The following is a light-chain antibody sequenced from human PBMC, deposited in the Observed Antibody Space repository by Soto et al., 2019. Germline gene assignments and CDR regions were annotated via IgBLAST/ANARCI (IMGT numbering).Light chain of an antibody. V-gene: IGKV2-24*01. Sequence: EIVLTQTPLLSPVTLGQPASISCRSSRSLVASDGNAYLTWLHQRPGQPPRPLIFKVSQRLSGVTDRFRGSGQGTDFTLPISRVEAEDVGNYFCMQATQLRTFGQGTRMEIK. CDR3: MQATQLRT. CDR2: KVS. J-gene: IGKJ5*01. CDR1: RSLVASDGNAY.